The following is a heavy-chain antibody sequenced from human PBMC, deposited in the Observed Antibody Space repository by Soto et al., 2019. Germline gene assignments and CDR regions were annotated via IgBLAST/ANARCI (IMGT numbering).Heavy chain of an antibody. Sequence: PGGSLRLSCAASGFTFSSYGMHWVRQAPGKGLEWVAVISYDGSNKYYADSVKGRFTISRDNSKNTLYLQMNSLRAEDTAVYYCAKTDRGYYYDYWGQGTLGTVS. J-gene: IGHJ4*02. CDR3: AKTDRGYYYDY. D-gene: IGHD3-22*01. V-gene: IGHV3-30*18. CDR1: GFTFSSYG. CDR2: ISYDGSNK.